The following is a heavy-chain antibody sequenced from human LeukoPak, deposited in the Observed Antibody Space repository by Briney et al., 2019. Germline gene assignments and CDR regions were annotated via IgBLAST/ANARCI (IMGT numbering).Heavy chain of an antibody. J-gene: IGHJ5*02. CDR3: ARDLSIADNWFDP. CDR1: GYTFTSYY. V-gene: IGHV1-2*02. D-gene: IGHD6-6*01. Sequence: GASVKVSCKASGYTFTSYYMHWVRQAPGQGLEWMGWINPNSGGTNYAQKFQGRVTMTRDTSISTAYMELSRLRSDDTAVYYCARDLSIADNWFDPWGQGTLVTVSS. CDR2: INPNSGGT.